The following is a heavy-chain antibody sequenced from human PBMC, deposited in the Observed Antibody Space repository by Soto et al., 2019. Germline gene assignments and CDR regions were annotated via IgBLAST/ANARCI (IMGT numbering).Heavy chain of an antibody. CDR1: GFTLRSYW. Sequence: EVQLVESGGGLVQPGGCLRLSCAASGFTLRSYWMHWVRQVSGKGLVWVSRISGDGNITTYADSVKGRFTISRDNANNTLYLQMSGLRAEDTALYYCVREVATNGRSFDYWGQGTQVTVSS. CDR3: VREVATNGRSFDY. CDR2: ISGDGNIT. D-gene: IGHD5-12*01. J-gene: IGHJ4*02. V-gene: IGHV3-74*01.